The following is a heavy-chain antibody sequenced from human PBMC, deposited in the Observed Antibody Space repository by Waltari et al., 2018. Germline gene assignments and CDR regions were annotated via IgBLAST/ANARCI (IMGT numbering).Heavy chain of an antibody. CDR2: INQDGSEE. Sequence: EVLLVESGGGLVQTGGSLRLSCAASSFTFSPYWLNWVRQAPGKGLEWVAKINQDGSEEYYVDSVKGRFTISRDNAKNSLYLEMKTLRAEDTAIYYCARTGARWLQFAAFDIWGQGTMVTVSS. J-gene: IGHJ3*02. D-gene: IGHD5-12*01. CDR3: ARTGARWLQFAAFDI. V-gene: IGHV3-7*01. CDR1: SFTFSPYW.